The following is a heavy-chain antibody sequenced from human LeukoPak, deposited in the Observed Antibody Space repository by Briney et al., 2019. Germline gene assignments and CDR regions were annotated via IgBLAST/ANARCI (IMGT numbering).Heavy chain of an antibody. CDR3: TRRRTTVTTWHFDY. D-gene: IGHD4-17*01. CDR1: GFTFGDYA. CDR2: IRSKAYGGTM. J-gene: IGHJ4*02. V-gene: IGHV3-49*04. Sequence: GGSLRLSCTASGFTFGDYAMSWVRQAPGQGLEGVGFIRSKAYGGTMEYAASVKGRLTISRDDSKSIAYLQMNSLKTEDTAVYYCTRRRTTVTTWHFDYWGQGTLVTVSS.